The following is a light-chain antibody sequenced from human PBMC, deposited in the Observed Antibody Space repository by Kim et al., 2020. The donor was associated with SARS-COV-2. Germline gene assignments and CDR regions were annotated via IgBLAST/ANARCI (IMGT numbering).Light chain of an antibody. CDR2: TAS. CDR1: QSISSH. J-gene: IGKJ2*01. Sequence: DIQMTQSPSSLSASVGDRVTITCRTTQSISSHLNWYQQKPGKAPKLLIYTASTLQSGVPSRFSGSGSGTDFTLTITSLQPEDFATYYCQQSWSTPHTFGQGTKLEI. V-gene: IGKV1-39*01. CDR3: QQSWSTPHT.